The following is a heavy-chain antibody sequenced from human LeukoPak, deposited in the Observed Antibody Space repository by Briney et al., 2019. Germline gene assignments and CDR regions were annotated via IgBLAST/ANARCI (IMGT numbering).Heavy chain of an antibody. CDR2: IYGDGST. CDR1: GFTFDDYG. CDR3: ARINYRAFSI. J-gene: IGHJ3*02. D-gene: IGHD4-11*01. V-gene: IGHV3-66*01. Sequence: GGSLRLSCAASGFTFDDYGMSWVRQTPGKGLEWVSLIYGDGSTYYADSVKGRVTISRDNSKNTVFLQMNSLRAEDTALYYCARINYRAFSIWGQGTMVTVSS.